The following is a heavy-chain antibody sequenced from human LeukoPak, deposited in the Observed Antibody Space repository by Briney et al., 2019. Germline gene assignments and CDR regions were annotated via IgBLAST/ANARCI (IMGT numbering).Heavy chain of an antibody. CDR2: IRYDGSNK. D-gene: IGHD1-1*01. CDR1: GFTFSSYG. V-gene: IGHV3-30*02. Sequence: GGSLRLSCAASGFTFSSYGMHWVRQAPGKGLEWVAFIRYDGSNKYYADSVKGRFTISRDNSKNTLYLQMNSLRAEDTAVYSTTAGVDYWGQGTLVTVSS. CDR3: TAGVDY. J-gene: IGHJ4*02.